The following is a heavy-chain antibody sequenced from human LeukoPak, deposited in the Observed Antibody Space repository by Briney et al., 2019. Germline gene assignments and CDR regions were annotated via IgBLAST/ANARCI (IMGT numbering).Heavy chain of an antibody. Sequence: GGSLRLSCVAFGFTFSTYGMSWVRQAPGKGLEWVSAISGSGGSTYYADSVKGRFTISIDNSKNTLYLQMNSLRAEDTAVYYCAKDGGEYYDILTGYYPRLYYMDVWGKGTTVTISS. CDR3: AKDGGEYYDILTGYYPRLYYMDV. CDR1: GFTFSTYG. CDR2: ISGSGGST. J-gene: IGHJ6*03. D-gene: IGHD3-9*01. V-gene: IGHV3-23*01.